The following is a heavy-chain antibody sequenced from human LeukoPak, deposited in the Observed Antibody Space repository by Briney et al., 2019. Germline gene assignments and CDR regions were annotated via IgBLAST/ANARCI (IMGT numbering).Heavy chain of an antibody. CDR1: GGSVSSGSYY. CDR3: ARSDRVPAAIVGYYGMDV. V-gene: IGHV4-61*01. D-gene: IGHD2-2*02. Sequence: SETLSLTCTVSGGSVSSGSYYWSGIRQPPGKGLEWIGYIYYSGSTNYNPSLKSRVTISVDTSKNQFSLKLSSVTAADTAVYYCARSDRVPAAIVGYYGMDVWGKGTTVTVSS. J-gene: IGHJ6*04. CDR2: IYYSGST.